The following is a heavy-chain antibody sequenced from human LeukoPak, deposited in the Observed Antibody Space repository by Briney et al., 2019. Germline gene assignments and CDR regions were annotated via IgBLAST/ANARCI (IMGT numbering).Heavy chain of an antibody. V-gene: IGHV4-39*07. D-gene: IGHD6-6*01. CDR3: ARGGGTAARRSPWPPGYVNLRRETTPFDY. CDR1: GGSISSSSYY. Sequence: SETLSLTCTVSGGSISSSSYYWGWIRQPPGKGLEWIGEINHSGSTNYNPSLKSRVTISVDTSKNQFSLKLSSVTAADTAVYYCARGGGTAARRSPWPPGYVNLRRETTPFDYWGQGTLVTVSS. J-gene: IGHJ4*02. CDR2: INHSGST.